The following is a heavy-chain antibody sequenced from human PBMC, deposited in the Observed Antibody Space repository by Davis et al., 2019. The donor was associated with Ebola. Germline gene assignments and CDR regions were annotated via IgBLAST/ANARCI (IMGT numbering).Heavy chain of an antibody. J-gene: IGHJ4*02. Sequence: GGSLRLSCAASGFTFRRNWMSWVRQAPGKGLEWVANINPDGSTKLYVDSVKGRFTISRDNTKSSLFLQMDSLRAEDTAFYYCAGGGVNWDYWGQGTLVTVSS. D-gene: IGHD1-20*01. CDR1: GFTFRRNW. CDR2: INPDGSTK. CDR3: AGGGVNWDY. V-gene: IGHV3-7*03.